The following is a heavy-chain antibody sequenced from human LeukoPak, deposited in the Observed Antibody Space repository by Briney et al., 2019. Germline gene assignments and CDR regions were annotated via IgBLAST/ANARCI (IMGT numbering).Heavy chain of an antibody. CDR1: GYTFTSYA. V-gene: IGHV1-3*01. Sequence: GASVKASCKASGYTFTSYAMHWVRQAPGQRLEWMGWINAGNGNTKYSQKFQGRVTITRDTSASTAYMELSSLRSEDTAVYYCAREDSGSAYYFDYWGQGTLVTVSS. D-gene: IGHD1-26*01. J-gene: IGHJ4*02. CDR2: INAGNGNT. CDR3: AREDSGSAYYFDY.